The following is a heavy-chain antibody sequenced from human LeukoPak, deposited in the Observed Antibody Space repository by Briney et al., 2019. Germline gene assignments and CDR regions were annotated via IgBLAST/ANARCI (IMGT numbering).Heavy chain of an antibody. V-gene: IGHV1-69*13. J-gene: IGHJ3*02. CDR2: IIPIFGTA. CDR1: GGTFSSYA. D-gene: IGHD6-13*01. CDR3: ASGSSWYNAFDI. Sequence: SVKVSRKASGGTFSSYAISWVRQAPGQGLEWMGGIIPIFGTANYAQKFQGRVTITADESTSTAYMELSSLRSEDTAVYYCASGSSWYNAFDIWGQGTMVTVSS.